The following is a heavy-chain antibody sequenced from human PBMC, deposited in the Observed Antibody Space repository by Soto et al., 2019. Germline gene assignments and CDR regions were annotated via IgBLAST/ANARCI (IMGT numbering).Heavy chain of an antibody. J-gene: IGHJ4*02. Sequence: GGSLRLSCAASGFTFSSYWMSWVRQAPGKGLEWVANIKQDGSEKYYVESVKGRFTISRDNAKNSLYLQMNSLRAEDTAVYYCARGTIFGVAPPYDYWGQGTLVTVSS. D-gene: IGHD3-3*01. CDR3: ARGTIFGVAPPYDY. CDR1: GFTFSSYW. V-gene: IGHV3-7*01. CDR2: IKQDGSEK.